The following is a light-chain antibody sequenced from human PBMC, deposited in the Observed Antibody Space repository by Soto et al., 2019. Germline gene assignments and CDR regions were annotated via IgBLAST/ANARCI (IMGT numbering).Light chain of an antibody. CDR2: NTD. CDR3: VLYLGSGISV. Sequence: QTEVTQEPSLSVSPGGTVTLTCGLTSGSVSSTSYPSWYQQTPGQPPRTLIYNTDTRSSGVPDRFSGSILGNKAALTITGAQADDECDYYCVLYLGSGISVFGGGTKLTVL. J-gene: IGLJ3*02. V-gene: IGLV8-61*01. CDR1: SGSVSSTSY.